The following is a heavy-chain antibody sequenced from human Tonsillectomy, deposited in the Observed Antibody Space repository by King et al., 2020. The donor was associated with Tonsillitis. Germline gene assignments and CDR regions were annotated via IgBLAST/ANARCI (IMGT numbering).Heavy chain of an antibody. Sequence: VQLVESGGGLVQPGGSLRLSCAASGFTFSTYAMSWVRQAPGKGLEWVSAISGSGGSTYFADSVKGRFTISRDNSKNTLYLQMNSRRAEGTAVYCCAKNRLGSGGCVPPRAFDIWGQGTLVTVSS. CDR3: AKNRLGSGGCVPPRAFDI. CDR2: ISGSGGST. D-gene: IGHD6-19*01. V-gene: IGHV3-23*04. CDR1: GFTFSTYA. J-gene: IGHJ3*02.